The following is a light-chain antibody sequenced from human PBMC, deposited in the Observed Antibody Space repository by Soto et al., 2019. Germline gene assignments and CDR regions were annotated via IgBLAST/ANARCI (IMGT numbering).Light chain of an antibody. V-gene: IGKV3-20*01. J-gene: IGKJ1*01. Sequence: EVVLTQSPGTVSLSPGERATLSCRASQSVTSNYLAWYQQKPGQAPRLLIYAASSRATGIPDRFSGSGSGTDFSLTISRLEPEDFAVYYCQQYGSSLTWTFGQGNKVEFK. CDR2: AAS. CDR1: QSVTSNY. CDR3: QQYGSSLTWT.